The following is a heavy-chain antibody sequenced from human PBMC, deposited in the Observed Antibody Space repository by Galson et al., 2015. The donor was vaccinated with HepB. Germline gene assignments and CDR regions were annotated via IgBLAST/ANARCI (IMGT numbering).Heavy chain of an antibody. D-gene: IGHD3-10*01. CDR1: GYNFTSYY. CDR2: INPSGGST. Sequence: SVKVSCTASGYNFTSYYMHWVRQAPGQGLEWMGIINPSGGSTDYAQKFRGRLTMTRDTSMSTVFMELSSLRSEDTAVYHCARGVLLWDGPDYWGQGTLVTVSS. V-gene: IGHV1-46*01. CDR3: ARGVLLWDGPDY. J-gene: IGHJ4*02.